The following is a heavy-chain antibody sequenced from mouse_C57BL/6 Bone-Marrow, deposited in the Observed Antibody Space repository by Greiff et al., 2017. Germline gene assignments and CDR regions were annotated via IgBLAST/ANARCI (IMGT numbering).Heavy chain of an antibody. Sequence: VKLQQSGAELVKPGASVKLSCKASGYTFTSYDINWVNQRPGQGLEWVGWIYPRDGSTKYNEKLKGKGTLTVDTSSSTAYMELHSLTSEDSAVYFCARDYDSSYWYFDVWGTGTTVTVSS. D-gene: IGHD1-1*01. CDR1: GYTFTSYD. CDR3: ARDYDSSYWYFDV. J-gene: IGHJ1*03. V-gene: IGHV1-85*01. CDR2: IYPRDGST.